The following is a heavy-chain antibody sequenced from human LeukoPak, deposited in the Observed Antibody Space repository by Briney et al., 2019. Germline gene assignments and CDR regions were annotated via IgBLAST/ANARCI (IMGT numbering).Heavy chain of an antibody. CDR2: IHTSGST. Sequence: SETLSLTCTVSGGSISSYCWSWIRQPAGKGLQWIGRIHTSGSTDYNPSLGSRVTMSVDTSKNQFSLKLSSVTAADTAVYYCAREGSMTARPFVSIDYWGQGTLVTVSS. D-gene: IGHD6-6*01. V-gene: IGHV4-4*07. CDR3: AREGSMTARPFVSIDY. J-gene: IGHJ4*02. CDR1: GGSISSYC.